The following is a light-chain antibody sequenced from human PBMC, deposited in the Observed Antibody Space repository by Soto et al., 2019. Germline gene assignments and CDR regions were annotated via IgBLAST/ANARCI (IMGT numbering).Light chain of an antibody. V-gene: IGLV2-14*03. J-gene: IGLJ2*01. Sequence: QSALTQPASVSGSPGQSITISCTGTSSYVGVYYYVSWFQQHPGKAPKLMIYDVTKRPSGVSNRFSGSMSGNTASLTISGLQAEDEAHYYCGSYPSSNNLEMVFGGGTKLTVL. CDR2: DVT. CDR3: GSYPSSNNLEMV. CDR1: SSYVGVYYY.